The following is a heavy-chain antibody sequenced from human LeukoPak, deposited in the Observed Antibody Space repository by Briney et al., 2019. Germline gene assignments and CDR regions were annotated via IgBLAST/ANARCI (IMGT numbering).Heavy chain of an antibody. CDR1: GFTFSTFG. D-gene: IGHD1-26*01. Sequence: GGSLRLSCVASGFTFSTFGMNWVRQAPGKGLEWVSYISSSSTTIYYADSVKGRFTISRDDAKSSLYLQMNSLRAEDTAVYYCACGWDLRNFDYWGQGTLVTVSS. CDR3: ACGWDLRNFDY. V-gene: IGHV3-48*01. CDR2: ISSSSTTI. J-gene: IGHJ4*02.